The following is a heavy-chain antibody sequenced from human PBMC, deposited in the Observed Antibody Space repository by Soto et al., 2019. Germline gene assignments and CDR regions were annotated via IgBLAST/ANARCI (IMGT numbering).Heavy chain of an antibody. CDR3: SWGMTPPGAPAWYYFDS. Sequence: SETLSLTCTVSGASITSSSNWSWIRQPAGXGLEWIGSFSISGTKNYNHSLRSRVTMSADVSKNQFSLRMTSVTAADTALYYCSWGMTPPGAPAWYYFDSWGQGTLVTVSS. CDR2: FSISGTK. CDR1: GASITSSSN. D-gene: IGHD2-8*02. V-gene: IGHV4-4*07. J-gene: IGHJ4*02.